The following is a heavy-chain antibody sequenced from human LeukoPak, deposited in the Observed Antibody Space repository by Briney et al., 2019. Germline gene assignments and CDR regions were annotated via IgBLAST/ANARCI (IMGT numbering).Heavy chain of an antibody. Sequence: ASVKVSCKASGYTFTGYYMHWVRQAPGQGLEWMGWINPNSGGTNYAQKFQGRVTMTRNTSISTAYMELSSLRSEDTAVYYCARGDSGYDPWDYWGQGTLVTVSS. J-gene: IGHJ4*02. D-gene: IGHD5-12*01. CDR2: INPNSGGT. V-gene: IGHV1-2*02. CDR1: GYTFTGYY. CDR3: ARGDSGYDPWDY.